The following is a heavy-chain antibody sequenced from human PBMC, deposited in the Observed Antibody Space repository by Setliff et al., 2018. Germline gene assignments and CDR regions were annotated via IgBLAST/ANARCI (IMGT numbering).Heavy chain of an antibody. Sequence: GGSLRLSCAASGFTFARFAMHWVRQAPGKGLEWVAVISYDGINKYYADSVKGRFTISRDNSKNTLYLQMNSLRAEDTAVYYCAKDLRGYSSSWKFDYWGQGTLVTVS. V-gene: IGHV3-30*07. J-gene: IGHJ4*02. D-gene: IGHD6-13*01. CDR3: AKDLRGYSSSWKFDY. CDR2: ISYDGINK. CDR1: GFTFARFA.